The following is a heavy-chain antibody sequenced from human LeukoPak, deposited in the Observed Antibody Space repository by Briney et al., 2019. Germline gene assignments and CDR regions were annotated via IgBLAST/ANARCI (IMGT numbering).Heavy chain of an antibody. Sequence: GGSLRLSCAASGFTFDDYGMIWVRQAPGKGLEWVSGITWNGGSTAYADSVKGRFTISRDNAKNSLYLQMNSLRAEDTAFYYCARDYIAVSARGTECFQHWGQGTLVTVSS. CDR1: GFTFDDYG. J-gene: IGHJ1*01. CDR3: ARDYIAVSARGTECFQH. D-gene: IGHD6-19*01. CDR2: ITWNGGST. V-gene: IGHV3-20*04.